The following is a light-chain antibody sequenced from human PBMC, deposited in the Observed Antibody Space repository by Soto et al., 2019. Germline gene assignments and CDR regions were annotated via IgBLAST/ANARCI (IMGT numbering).Light chain of an antibody. CDR3: QQSYSTPPT. CDR2: AAS. CDR1: QSISSY. J-gene: IGKJ4*01. Sequence: EIQMTQSPSSLSASVGDRVTITCRASQSISSYLNWYQQKPWKAPKLLIYAASSLQSGVPSRFSGSGSGTDFTLTISSLQPEDFATYYCQQSYSTPPTFGGGTKVEIK. V-gene: IGKV1-39*01.